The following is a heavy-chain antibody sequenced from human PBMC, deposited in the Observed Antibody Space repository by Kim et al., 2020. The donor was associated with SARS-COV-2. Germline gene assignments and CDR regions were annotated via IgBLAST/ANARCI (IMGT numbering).Heavy chain of an antibody. Sequence: SETLSLTCTVSGGSISSDFWSWIRQPAGKGLEWVGRIYTSGKTDCNPSLKSRVTVSADTSKNQFSLRLSSVTAADTAVYYCAIQGYSQGTFDYWGQGTLVTVSS. CDR2: IYTSGKT. V-gene: IGHV4-4*07. D-gene: IGHD5-18*01. CDR1: GGSISSDF. J-gene: IGHJ4*02. CDR3: AIQGYSQGTFDY.